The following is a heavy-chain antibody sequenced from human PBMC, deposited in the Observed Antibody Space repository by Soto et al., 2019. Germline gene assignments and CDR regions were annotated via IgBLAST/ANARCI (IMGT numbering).Heavy chain of an antibody. J-gene: IGHJ3*02. CDR3: GVAYCCGDCNPDAFGI. D-gene: IGHD2-21*01. CDR2: ISSSGSTI. CDR1: GFTFSDYY. Sequence: GGSLRLSCAASGFTFSDYYMSWIRQAPGKGLEWVSYISSSGSTIYYADSVKGRFTISRDNAKNSLYLQMNSLRAKDTAVYYIGVAYCCGDCNPDAFGIWTQRTMVT. V-gene: IGHV3-11*01.